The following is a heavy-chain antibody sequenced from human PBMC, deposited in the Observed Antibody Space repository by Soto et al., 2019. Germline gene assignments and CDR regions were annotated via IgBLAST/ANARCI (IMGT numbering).Heavy chain of an antibody. CDR3: ARGFYDFWSGYFVH. J-gene: IGHJ4*02. V-gene: IGHV4-31*03. CDR1: GGSISSGGYY. CDR2: IYYSGST. Sequence: PSETLSLTCTVSGGSISSGGYYWSWIRQHPGKGLEWIGYIYYSGSTYYNPSLKSRVTISVDTSKNQFSLKLSSVTAADTAVYYCARGFYDFWSGYFVHWGQGTLVTVSS. D-gene: IGHD3-3*01.